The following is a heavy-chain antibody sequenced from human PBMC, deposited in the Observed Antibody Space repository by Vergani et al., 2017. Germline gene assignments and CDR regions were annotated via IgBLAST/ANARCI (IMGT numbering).Heavy chain of an antibody. CDR2: ISSSSSYI. CDR1: GFTFSTYS. CDR3: ALSVYSSSSPCY. D-gene: IGHD6-6*01. V-gene: IGHV3-21*01. Sequence: EVQLVESGGGLVKPGGSLRLSCAASGFTFSTYSMNGVRQAPGKGLEWVTSISSSSSYISYADAVKGRFTISRDNAKNSQYLQMNSLRAEDRAVYYCALSVYSSSSPCYWGQGTLVTVSS. J-gene: IGHJ4*02.